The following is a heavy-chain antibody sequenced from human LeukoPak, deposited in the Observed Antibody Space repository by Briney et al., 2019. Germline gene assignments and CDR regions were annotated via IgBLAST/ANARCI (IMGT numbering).Heavy chain of an antibody. Sequence: GGPLRLPCAASGFTLSNYEMNWLRQTPGKGLEWASYISGDGSTKFYADSVKGRFTISRDKTKNTLYLKMNNLRAKATAVYYCVRDGASWGGASFDIWGQGTIVSVSS. CDR1: GFTLSNYE. CDR2: ISGDGSTK. CDR3: VRDGASWGGASFDI. D-gene: IGHD1-26*01. J-gene: IGHJ3*02. V-gene: IGHV3-48*03.